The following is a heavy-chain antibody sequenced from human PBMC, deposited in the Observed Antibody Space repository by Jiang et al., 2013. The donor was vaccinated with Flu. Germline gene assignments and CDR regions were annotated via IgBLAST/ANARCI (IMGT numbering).Heavy chain of an antibody. Sequence: QTLSLTCAISGDSVSSNSAAWNWIRQSPSRGLEWLGRTYYRSKWYNDYAVSVKSRITINPDTSKNQFSLQLNSVTPEDTAVYYCARVGYSSGWPTIDYWSQGTLVTVSS. J-gene: IGHJ4*02. V-gene: IGHV6-1*01. CDR1: GDSVSSNSAA. CDR3: ARVGYSSGWPTIDY. CDR2: TYYRSKWYN. D-gene: IGHD6-25*01.